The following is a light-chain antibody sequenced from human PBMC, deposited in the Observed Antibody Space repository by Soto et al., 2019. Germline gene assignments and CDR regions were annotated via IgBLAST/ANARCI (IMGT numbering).Light chain of an antibody. Sequence: EIVMTQSPGTLSVSPGERASLSCRASQSVSSNLAWYQQKPGQTPRLLIYATSTRATGIPARFSGSGSGTEFTLTISSLQPEDFATYYCQQSYSTPFTFGPGTKVDIK. J-gene: IGKJ3*01. CDR3: QQSYSTPFT. V-gene: IGKV3-15*01. CDR1: QSVSSN. CDR2: ATS.